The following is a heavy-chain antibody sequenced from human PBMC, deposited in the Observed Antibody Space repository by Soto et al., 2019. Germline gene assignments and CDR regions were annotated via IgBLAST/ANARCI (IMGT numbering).Heavy chain of an antibody. Sequence: SETLSLTCTVSGGSISSYYWSWIRQPPGKGLEWIGYIYYSGSTNYNPSLKSRVTISVDTSKNQFSLKLSSVTAADTAVYYCARGGRRGGYFDWFNFDYWGQGTLVTVSS. CDR1: GGSISSYY. CDR2: IYYSGST. J-gene: IGHJ4*02. D-gene: IGHD3-9*01. V-gene: IGHV4-59*01. CDR3: ARGGRRGGYFDWFNFDY.